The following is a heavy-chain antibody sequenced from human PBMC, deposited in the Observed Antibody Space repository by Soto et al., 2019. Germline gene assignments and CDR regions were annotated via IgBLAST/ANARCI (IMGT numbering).Heavy chain of an antibody. D-gene: IGHD2-21*02. V-gene: IGHV3-7*03. CDR1: GFTFSSYW. CDR3: AREGCGGDYYDAFDI. J-gene: IGHJ3*02. CDR2: IKQDGSEK. Sequence: GGSLRLSCAASGFTFSSYWMSWVRQAPGKGLEWVANIKQDGSEKYYVDSVKGRFTISRDNAKNSLYLQMNSLRAEDTAVYYCAREGCGGDYYDAFDIWGQGTMVTVSS.